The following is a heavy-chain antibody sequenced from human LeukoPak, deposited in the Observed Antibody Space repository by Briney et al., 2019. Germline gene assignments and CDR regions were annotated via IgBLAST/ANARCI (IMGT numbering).Heavy chain of an antibody. CDR2: INHSGST. J-gene: IGHJ4*02. CDR3: AREGDMVRANDY. V-gene: IGHV4-34*01. D-gene: IGHD3-10*01. Sequence: SETLSLTCAVYGGSFSGYYWSWIRQPPGKGLEWIGEINHSGSTNYNPSLKSRVTISVDTSKNQFSLKLSSVTAADTAVYYCAREGDMVRANDYWGQGTLVTVSS. CDR1: GGSFSGYY.